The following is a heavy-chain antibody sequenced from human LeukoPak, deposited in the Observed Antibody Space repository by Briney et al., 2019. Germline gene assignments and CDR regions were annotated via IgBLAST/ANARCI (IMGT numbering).Heavy chain of an antibody. CDR1: GYTFTSYG. D-gene: IGHD6-19*01. CDR3: ARDRVGIAVAGTRGAMGY. Sequence: ASVKVSCKASGYTFTSYGISWVRQAPGQGLEWMGWINPNSGGTNYAQKFQGRVTMTRDTSISTAYMELSRLRSDDTAVYYCARDRVGIAVAGTRGAMGYWGQGTLVTVSS. CDR2: INPNSGGT. J-gene: IGHJ4*02. V-gene: IGHV1-2*02.